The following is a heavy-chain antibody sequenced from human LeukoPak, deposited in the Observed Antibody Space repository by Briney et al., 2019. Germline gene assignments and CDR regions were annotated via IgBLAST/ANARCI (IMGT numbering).Heavy chain of an antibody. CDR1: GFTFSSYA. D-gene: IGHD6-6*01. V-gene: IGHV3-30-3*01. Sequence: PGRSLRLSCAASGFTFSSYAMHWVRQAPGKGLEWGAVISYDGSNKYYADSVKGRFTISRDNSKNTLYLQMNSLRAEDTAVYYCARYSSSSTWGQGTLVTVSS. CDR3: ARYSSSST. J-gene: IGHJ4*02. CDR2: ISYDGSNK.